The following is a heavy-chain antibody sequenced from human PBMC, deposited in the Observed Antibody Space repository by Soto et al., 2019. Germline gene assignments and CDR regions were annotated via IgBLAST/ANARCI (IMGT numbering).Heavy chain of an antibody. J-gene: IGHJ4*02. D-gene: IGHD1-7*01. CDR1: CGSFTSKKW. CDR3: ASRDPGTSVDY. Sequence: SDTLALTRAVSCGSFTSKKWWTWVRQPPGQGLEWIGEIYRTGSTNYNPSLKSRVTISLDKSENQFSLKVTSLTAADTAVYYCASRDPGTSVDYWGQGTLVTVSS. CDR2: IYRTGST. V-gene: IGHV4-4*02.